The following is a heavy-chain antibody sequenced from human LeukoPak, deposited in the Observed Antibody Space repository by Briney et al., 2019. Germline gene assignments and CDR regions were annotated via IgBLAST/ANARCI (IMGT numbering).Heavy chain of an antibody. CDR3: ARGRYSSSWYNSYYFDY. CDR2: ISGSGGST. V-gene: IGHV3-23*01. J-gene: IGHJ4*02. Sequence: GGSLRLSCAASGFTFSDYYMSWVRQAPGKGLEWVSAISGSGGSTYYADSVKGRFTISRDNSKNTLYLQMNSLRAEDTAVYYCARGRYSSSWYNSYYFDYWGQGTLVTVSS. CDR1: GFTFSDYY. D-gene: IGHD6-13*01.